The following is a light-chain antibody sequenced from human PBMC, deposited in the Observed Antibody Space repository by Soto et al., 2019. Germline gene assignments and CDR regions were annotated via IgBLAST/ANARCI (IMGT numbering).Light chain of an antibody. CDR1: QTISGY. CDR3: QRTYNAPRS. Sequence: DIQMTQSPSSLSASVGDRVTITCRASQTISGYLNWYQQKPGKAPELLIYAASYLGNGVPSRFSGSGSGTDFTLTVSSLQPEDVATYYGQRTYNAPRSFGGGTKVDIK. J-gene: IGKJ4*01. CDR2: AAS. V-gene: IGKV1-39*01.